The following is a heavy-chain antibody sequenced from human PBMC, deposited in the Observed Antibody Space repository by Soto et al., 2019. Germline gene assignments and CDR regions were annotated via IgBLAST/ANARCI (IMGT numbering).Heavy chain of an antibody. Sequence: QVQLVESGGGVVQPGRSLRLSCAASGFTFSRHGMHWVRQAPGRGLEWVAVIWYDSSNQYYADSVKGRFTISRDNSKNTLYLKMNSIRVEDTAVYYCARTSYGADLEVETRDALNSWGQGTMVTVSS. V-gene: IGHV3-33*01. CDR2: IWYDSSNQ. J-gene: IGHJ3*02. CDR3: ARTSYGADLEVETRDALNS. D-gene: IGHD4-17*01. CDR1: GFTFSRHG.